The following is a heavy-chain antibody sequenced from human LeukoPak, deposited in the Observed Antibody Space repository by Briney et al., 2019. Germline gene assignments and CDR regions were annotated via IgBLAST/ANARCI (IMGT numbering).Heavy chain of an antibody. CDR1: GYTLTELS. V-gene: IGHV1-24*01. CDR3: ATEALWFGEFSLGY. J-gene: IGHJ4*02. D-gene: IGHD3-10*01. Sequence: ASVKVSCKVSGYTLTELSMHWVRQAPGKGLEWMGGFDPEDGETIYAQKFQGRVAMTEDTSTDTAYMELSSLRSEDTAVYYCATEALWFGEFSLGYWGQGTLVTVSS. CDR2: FDPEDGET.